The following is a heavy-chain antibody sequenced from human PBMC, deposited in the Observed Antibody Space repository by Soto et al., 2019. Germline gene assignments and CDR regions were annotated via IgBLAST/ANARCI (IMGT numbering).Heavy chain of an antibody. V-gene: IGHV1-69*02. D-gene: IGHD3-10*01. Sequence: ASVKVSCKASGGTFSSYTISWVRQAPGQGLEWMGRIIPILGIANYAQKFQGRVTITADKSASTAYMELSSLRSEDTAVYYCARATDPDYYGSGSYYYGYWGQGTLVTVSS. CDR1: GGTFSSYT. CDR3: ARATDPDYYGSGSYYYGY. CDR2: IIPILGIA. J-gene: IGHJ4*02.